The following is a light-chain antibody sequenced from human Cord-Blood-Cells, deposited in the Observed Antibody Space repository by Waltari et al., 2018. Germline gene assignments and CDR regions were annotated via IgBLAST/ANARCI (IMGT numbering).Light chain of an antibody. CDR2: AAS. Sequence: DIQVTQSPSSLSASVGDRVTITCRASQSISRYLNWYQQKPGKVPKLLIYAASSLQSGVPSRFSGSGSGTDCTLTISSLQPEDFATYYCQQSYSTRMYTFGQGTKLEIK. CDR1: QSISRY. CDR3: QQSYSTRMYT. V-gene: IGKV1-39*01. J-gene: IGKJ2*01.